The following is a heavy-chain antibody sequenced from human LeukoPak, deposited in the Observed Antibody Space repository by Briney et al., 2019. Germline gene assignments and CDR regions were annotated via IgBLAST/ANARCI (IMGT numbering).Heavy chain of an antibody. CDR1: GFTFSSYA. CDR3: AKDIGLARVRGVNAFDI. CDR2: ISYDGSNK. Sequence: PGRSLRLSCAASGFTFSSYAMHWVRQAPGKGLEWVAVISYDGSNKYYADSVKGRFTISRDNSKNTLYLQMNSLRAEDTALYYCAKDIGLARVRGVNAFDIWGQGTMVTVSS. V-gene: IGHV3-30*04. D-gene: IGHD3-10*01. J-gene: IGHJ3*02.